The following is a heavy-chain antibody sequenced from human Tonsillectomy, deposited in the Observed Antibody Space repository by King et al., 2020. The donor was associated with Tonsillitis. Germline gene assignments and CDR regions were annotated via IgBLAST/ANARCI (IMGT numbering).Heavy chain of an antibody. CDR3: ARDLLEWGGGWFGEPPYYGMDV. CDR1: GFTFSSYS. D-gene: IGHD3-10*01. V-gene: IGHV3-21*01. J-gene: IGHJ6*02. CDR2: ISSSSSYI. Sequence: VQLVESGGGLVKPGGSLRLSCAASGFTFSSYSMNWVRQAPGKGLEWVSSISSSSSYIYYADSVKGRFTISRDNAKNSLYLQMNSRRAEDTAVYYCARDLLEWGGGWFGEPPYYGMDVWGQGTTVTVSS.